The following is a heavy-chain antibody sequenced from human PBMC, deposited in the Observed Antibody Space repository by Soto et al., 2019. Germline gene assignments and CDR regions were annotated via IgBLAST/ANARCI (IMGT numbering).Heavy chain of an antibody. J-gene: IGHJ4*02. V-gene: IGHV3-30*03. CDR2: VSHDGRNT. CDR1: GFTFSDYA. D-gene: IGHD6-19*01. Sequence: VQLVESGGGVVQPGRSLRLSCAASGFTFSDYAMHWVRQAPGKGLEWVAVVSHDGRNTHYADSVKGRFTISRDSSKNTVSLEMTILRAEDTDVYYCARGGRQWLVTYDFNCWGRGALVTVSS. CDR3: ARGGRQWLVTYDFNC.